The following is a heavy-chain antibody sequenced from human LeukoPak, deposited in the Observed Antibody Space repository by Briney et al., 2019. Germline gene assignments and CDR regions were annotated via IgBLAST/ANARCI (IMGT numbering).Heavy chain of an antibody. Sequence: GGSLRLSCAASGFTFSSYSMNWVRQAPGKGLEWVSSISSSSSYIYYADSVKGRFTISRDNAKNSLYLQMNSLRAEDTAVHYCARGEYSSSWYLVDYWGQGTLVTVSS. CDR3: ARGEYSSSWYLVDY. CDR1: GFTFSSYS. D-gene: IGHD6-13*01. J-gene: IGHJ4*02. V-gene: IGHV3-21*01. CDR2: ISSSSSYI.